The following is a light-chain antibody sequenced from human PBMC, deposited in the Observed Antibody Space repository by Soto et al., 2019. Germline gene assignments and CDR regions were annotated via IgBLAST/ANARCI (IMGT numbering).Light chain of an antibody. V-gene: IGLV2-14*01. CDR3: SSYTSSTTLHV. CDR1: SSDVGGYNY. Sequence: QSVLTQPASVSGSPGQSITISCTGASSDVGGYNYVSWYQQHPGKAPKLMIYEVSHRPSEISNRFSGSKSGNTASLTISGLQAEDEADYYCSSYTSSTTLHVFGTGTKSPS. CDR2: EVS. J-gene: IGLJ1*01.